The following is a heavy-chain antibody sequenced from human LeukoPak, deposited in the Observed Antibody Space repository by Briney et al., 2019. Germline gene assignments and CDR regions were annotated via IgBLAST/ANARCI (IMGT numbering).Heavy chain of an antibody. Sequence: QAGGSLRLSCAASGFTFDDYAMHWVRQAPGKGLEWVSLIGGDGGSTYYADSVKGRFTISRDDSKNSLFLQMKSLRTDDTPLYYCVKEPHYYDRSGYFWGQGTLVTVSS. J-gene: IGHJ4*02. V-gene: IGHV3-43*02. D-gene: IGHD3-22*01. CDR3: VKEPHYYDRSGYF. CDR2: IGGDGGST. CDR1: GFTFDDYA.